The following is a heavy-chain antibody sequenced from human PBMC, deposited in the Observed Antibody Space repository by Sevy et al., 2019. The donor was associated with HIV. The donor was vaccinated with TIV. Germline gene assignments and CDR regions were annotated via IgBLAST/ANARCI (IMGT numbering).Heavy chain of an antibody. CDR1: GFTFSDYY. J-gene: IGHJ6*02. Sequence: GGSLRLSCAASGFTFSDYYMSWIRQAPGKGLEWVSYISSSGSTIYYADSVKDRFTISRDNAKNSLYLQMNSLRAEDTAVYYCARSYYDILTPPQHGMDVWGQGTTVTVSS. V-gene: IGHV3-11*01. D-gene: IGHD3-9*01. CDR2: ISSSGSTI. CDR3: ARSYYDILTPPQHGMDV.